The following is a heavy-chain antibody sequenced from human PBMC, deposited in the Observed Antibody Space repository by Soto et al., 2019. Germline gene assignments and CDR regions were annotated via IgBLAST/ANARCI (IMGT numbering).Heavy chain of an antibody. D-gene: IGHD2-8*01. Sequence: GGSLRLSCAGSEFTFTNYAMSWVRQAPGKGLEWVSAISDGGGSTYYADSVKGRFTISRDNSKHTLYLQMSSLRAGDTAVYYCANHPLNYYYYGMDVWGQGTTVTVSS. V-gene: IGHV3-23*01. CDR1: EFTFTNYA. CDR3: ANHPLNYYYYGMDV. CDR2: ISDGGGST. J-gene: IGHJ6*02.